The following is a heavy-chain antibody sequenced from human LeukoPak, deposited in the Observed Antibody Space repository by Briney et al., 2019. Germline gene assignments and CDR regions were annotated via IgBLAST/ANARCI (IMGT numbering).Heavy chain of an antibody. Sequence: SETLSLTCAVYGGSFSGYYWSWIRQPPGKGLEWIGEINHSGSTNYNPALKSRVTISVDTSKNQFSLKLSSVTAADTAVYYCARGPPYYDFWSGQYRRRTPGPIWFDPWGQGTLVTVSS. CDR3: ARGPPYYDFWSGQYRRRTPGPIWFDP. CDR2: INHSGST. D-gene: IGHD3-3*01. J-gene: IGHJ5*02. V-gene: IGHV4-34*01. CDR1: GGSFSGYY.